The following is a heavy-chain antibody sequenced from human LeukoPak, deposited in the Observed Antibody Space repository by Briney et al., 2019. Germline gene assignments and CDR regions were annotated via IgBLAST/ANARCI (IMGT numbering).Heavy chain of an antibody. D-gene: IGHD1-26*01. J-gene: IGHJ4*02. CDR1: GFTFSSYW. CDR3: ARDLAMAGPTTCDY. Sequence: GGSLRLSCAASGFTFSSYWVHWVRQAPEKGLVWVSRVDIDGSNTIYADSVKGRFTIPTDNTKNPPYLQMNNLIAEHPAVYYCARDLAMAGPTTCDYWGQGTLVSVS. V-gene: IGHV3-74*01. CDR2: VDIDGSNT.